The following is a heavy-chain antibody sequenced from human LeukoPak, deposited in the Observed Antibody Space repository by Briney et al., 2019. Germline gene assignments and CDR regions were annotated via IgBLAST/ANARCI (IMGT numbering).Heavy chain of an antibody. Sequence: PSETLSLTCTVSGGSISSYYWSWIRQPPGKGLEWIGYIYNSGSTNYNPSLKSRVTISVDTSKNQFSLNLSSVTAADTAVYYCARDRPLHTAMVYGFWTPIAEYYFDYWGQGTLVTVSS. CDR2: IYNSGST. V-gene: IGHV4-4*08. J-gene: IGHJ4*02. D-gene: IGHD5-18*01. CDR1: GGSISSYY. CDR3: ARDRPLHTAMVYGFWTPIAEYYFDY.